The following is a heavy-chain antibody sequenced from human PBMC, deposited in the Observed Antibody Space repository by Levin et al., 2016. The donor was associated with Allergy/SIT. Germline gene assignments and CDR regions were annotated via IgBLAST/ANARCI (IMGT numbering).Heavy chain of an antibody. Sequence: WIRQPPGKGLEWVAFIRYDGSNKYYADSVKGRFTISRDNSKNTLYLQMNSLRAEDTAVYYCAKLRIVVVVAASHPDAFDIWGQGTMVTVSS. CDR3: AKLRIVVVVAASHPDAFDI. CDR2: IRYDGSNK. V-gene: IGHV3-30*02. D-gene: IGHD2-15*01. J-gene: IGHJ3*02.